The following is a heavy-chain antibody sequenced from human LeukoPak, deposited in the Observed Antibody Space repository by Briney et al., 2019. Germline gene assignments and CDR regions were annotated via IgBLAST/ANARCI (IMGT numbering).Heavy chain of an antibody. J-gene: IGHJ5*02. CDR2: TSHDGSSK. Sequence: GRSLRLSCAASGFTFSTYAMHWVRQAPVKGLESVAVTSHDGSSKHYADSVKGRLTISRDNSKNTLYLQMNSLRAEDTAVYYCARDLFDPWGQGTLVTVSS. V-gene: IGHV3-30-3*01. CDR3: ARDLFDP. CDR1: GFTFSTYA.